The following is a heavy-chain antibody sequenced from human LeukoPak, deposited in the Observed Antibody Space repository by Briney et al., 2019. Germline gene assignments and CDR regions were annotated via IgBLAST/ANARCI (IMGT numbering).Heavy chain of an antibody. CDR3: AKSRGYSYGPDY. CDR1: GFTFSSYA. CDR2: ISYDGSNK. Sequence: GGSLRLSCAASGFTFSSYAMHWVRQAPGKGLEWVAVISYDGSNKYYADSVKGRFTISGDNSKNTLYLQMNSLRAEDTAVYYCAKSRGYSYGPDYWGQGTLVTVSS. V-gene: IGHV3-30-3*02. J-gene: IGHJ4*02. D-gene: IGHD5-18*01.